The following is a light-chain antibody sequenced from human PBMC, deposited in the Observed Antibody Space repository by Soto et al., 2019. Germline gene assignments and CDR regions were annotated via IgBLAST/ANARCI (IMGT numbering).Light chain of an antibody. V-gene: IGLV2-14*03. CDR1: SSDVGAYNF. Sequence: QSVLTQPASVSGSPGQSIAISCTGTSSDVGAYNFVSWYQQHPGKAPKLMIYDVTNRPSGVSDRFSGSKSGNTASLTISGLQAEDEADYYRRSYTSSSTYVFGTGTRSPS. J-gene: IGLJ1*01. CDR3: RSYTSSSTYV. CDR2: DVT.